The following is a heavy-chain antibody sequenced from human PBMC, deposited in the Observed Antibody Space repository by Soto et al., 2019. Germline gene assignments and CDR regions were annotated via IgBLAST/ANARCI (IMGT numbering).Heavy chain of an antibody. D-gene: IGHD6-13*01. J-gene: IGHJ4*02. Sequence: SVKVSCKASGGTFSSYAISWVRQAPGQGLEWMGGIIPIFGTANYAQKFQGRVTITADESTSTAYMELSSLRSEDTAVYYCARTSKRIAAASQIDYWGQGTLVTVSS. CDR3: ARTSKRIAAASQIDY. CDR1: GGTFSSYA. CDR2: IIPIFGTA. V-gene: IGHV1-69*13.